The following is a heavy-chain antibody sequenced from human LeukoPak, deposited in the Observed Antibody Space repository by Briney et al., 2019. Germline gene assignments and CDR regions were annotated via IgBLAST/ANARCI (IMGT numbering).Heavy chain of an antibody. CDR3: AKDLSSAITSALVLDV. J-gene: IGHJ6*02. CDR1: GFTFDDCA. Sequence: GGSLRLSCTVSGFTFDDCAMHWVRHTPGKGLEWVAGITWNRDNIGYGDSVKGRFTISRDNVKNVLYLQMNSLRPEDTALYYCAKDLSSAITSALVLDVWGQGTTVIVS. CDR2: ITWNRDNI. V-gene: IGHV3-9*01. D-gene: IGHD3-22*01.